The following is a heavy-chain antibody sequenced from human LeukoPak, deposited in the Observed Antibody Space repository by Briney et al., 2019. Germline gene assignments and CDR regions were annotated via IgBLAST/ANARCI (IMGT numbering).Heavy chain of an antibody. V-gene: IGHV4-34*01. J-gene: IGHJ5*02. Sequence: SETLSLTCAVYGGSFSGYYWSWIRQPPGKGLEWIGEIYHSGSTNYNPSLKSRVTISVDKSKNQFSLKLSSVTAADTAVYYCAKKSYDFWSGYLMVNWFDPWGQGTLVTVSS. D-gene: IGHD3-3*01. CDR2: IYHSGST. CDR3: AKKSYDFWSGYLMVNWFDP. CDR1: GGSFSGYY.